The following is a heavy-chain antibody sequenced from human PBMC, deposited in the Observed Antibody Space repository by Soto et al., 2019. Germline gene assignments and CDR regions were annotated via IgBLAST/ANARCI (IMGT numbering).Heavy chain of an antibody. D-gene: IGHD1-1*01. CDR1: GGSINNGFHY. CDR2: QYYSGST. Sequence: SETLSLTCTVSGGSINNGFHYWGWIRQPPGKGLEYIGSQYYSGSTYYSPSLQSRVAIFIDTSKNQFSLKLSSVTAADTAVYFCARGDDFAGNDYFDYWGQGTLVTVSS. V-gene: IGHV4-39*01. J-gene: IGHJ4*02. CDR3: ARGDDFAGNDYFDY.